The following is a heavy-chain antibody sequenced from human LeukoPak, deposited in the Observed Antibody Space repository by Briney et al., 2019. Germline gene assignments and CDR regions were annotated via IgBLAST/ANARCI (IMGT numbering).Heavy chain of an antibody. CDR1: GGSLSSYY. D-gene: IGHD4-23*01. CDR3: ARDGGSNNYWFDP. J-gene: IGHJ5*02. CDR2: INRNGIT. V-gene: IGHV4-34*01. Sequence: SSETLSLTCAVYGGSLSSYYWLWIRQPPGKGLEWIGEINRNGITNYNPSLKSRVTLSVDTSKNQFSLKLSSVTAADTAVYFCARDGGSNNYWFDPWGQGTLVTVPS.